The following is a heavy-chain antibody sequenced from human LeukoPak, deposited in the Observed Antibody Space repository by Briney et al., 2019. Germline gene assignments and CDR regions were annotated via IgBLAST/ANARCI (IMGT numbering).Heavy chain of an antibody. V-gene: IGHV3-30*18. CDR1: GFTFSSYG. CDR3: AKDTVGITMVRGVMHY. Sequence: GGSLILSCAASGFTFSSYGRHWVRQAPGKGLEWVADIQYDGSNKYYPHSVKGRFTISRDNSKNTLYLQMNSLRAEDTAVYYCAKDTVGITMVRGVMHYWGQGTLVTVSS. J-gene: IGHJ4*02. D-gene: IGHD3-10*01. CDR2: IQYDGSNK.